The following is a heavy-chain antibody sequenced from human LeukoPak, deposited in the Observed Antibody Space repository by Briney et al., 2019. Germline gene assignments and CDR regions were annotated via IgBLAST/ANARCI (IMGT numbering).Heavy chain of an antibody. Sequence: ASVKVSCKASGFTFTSSTMQWVRQAAGQGLEWMGWINPNSGGTNYAQKFQGWVTMTRDTSISTAYMELSRLRSDDTAVYYCARHYCTGGSCYGVFDYWGQGTLVTDSS. J-gene: IGHJ4*02. V-gene: IGHV1-2*04. CDR1: GFTFTSST. CDR2: INPNSGGT. CDR3: ARHYCTGGSCYGVFDY. D-gene: IGHD2-15*01.